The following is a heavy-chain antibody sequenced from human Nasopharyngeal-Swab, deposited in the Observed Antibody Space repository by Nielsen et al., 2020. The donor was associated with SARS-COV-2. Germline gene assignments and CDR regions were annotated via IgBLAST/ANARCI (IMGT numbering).Heavy chain of an antibody. Sequence: WLRQPPGGGLEWFEIIYYSGSTYYTPSVKGRVTISVDTAKNQFSLKLNSVTAADTAVYYCARWKGIAAAWDYWGQGTLVTVSS. CDR2: IYYSGST. J-gene: IGHJ4*02. D-gene: IGHD6-13*01. CDR3: ARWKGIAAAWDY. V-gene: IGHV4-39*01.